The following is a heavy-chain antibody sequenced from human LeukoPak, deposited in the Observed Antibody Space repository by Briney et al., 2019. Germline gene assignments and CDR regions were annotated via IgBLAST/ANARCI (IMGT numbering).Heavy chain of an antibody. D-gene: IGHD5-12*01. Sequence: GGSLRLSCAASGFTFSSYWMSWVRQAPGKGLEWLANTKRDGSEKYYVDSVKGRFTISRDNAKNSLYLQMNSLRAEDTAVYYCARGVVGGYGGYQYYYYYMDVWGKGTTVTVSS. CDR1: GFTFSSYW. V-gene: IGHV3-7*01. CDR3: ARGVVGGYGGYQYYYYYMDV. J-gene: IGHJ6*03. CDR2: TKRDGSEK.